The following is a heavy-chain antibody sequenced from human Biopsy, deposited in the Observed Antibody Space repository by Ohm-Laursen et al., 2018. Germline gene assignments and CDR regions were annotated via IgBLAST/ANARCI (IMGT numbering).Heavy chain of an antibody. D-gene: IGHD3-16*01. CDR1: GFTFSSFG. J-gene: IGHJ4*02. CDR2: VWYDGINK. CDR3: ARDLGNLRGVMFYLDS. Sequence: SLRLSCTASGFTFSSFGMHWVRQAPGKGLEWVAVVWYDGINKFYADSVEGRFTISRDNFKNTVYLEINSLRPEDTAVYYCARDLGNLRGVMFYLDSWDQGTLVSVSS. V-gene: IGHV3-33*01.